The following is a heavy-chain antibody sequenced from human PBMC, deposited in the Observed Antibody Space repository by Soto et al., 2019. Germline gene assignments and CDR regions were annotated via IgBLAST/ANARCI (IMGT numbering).Heavy chain of an antibody. V-gene: IGHV5-51*01. Sequence: PGESLKISCKGSGYTFTNYWIAWVRQMPGKGLEWMGVIYPGDSDTRYSPSFQGRVTISADKSIRTAFLQWSSLKVSDTAIYYCARRDSSTEFMDVWGQGTTVTVSS. J-gene: IGHJ6*02. D-gene: IGHD3-22*01. CDR1: GYTFTNYW. CDR3: ARRDSSTEFMDV. CDR2: IYPGDSDT.